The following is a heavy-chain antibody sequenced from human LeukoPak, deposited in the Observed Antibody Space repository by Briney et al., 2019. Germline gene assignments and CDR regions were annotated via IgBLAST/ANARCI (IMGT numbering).Heavy chain of an antibody. J-gene: IGHJ3*02. CDR3: ARGASVVAGSDNAFDI. CDR1: GFTFSSHG. Sequence: GGSLRLSCAASGFTFSSHGMSWVRQAPGKGLEWVSTISGSGDNTYYADSVKGRFTISRDNSKNTLYLQMNSLRAEDTAVYYCARGASVVAGSDNAFDIWGQGTMVTVSS. CDR2: ISGSGDNT. D-gene: IGHD6-19*01. V-gene: IGHV3-23*01.